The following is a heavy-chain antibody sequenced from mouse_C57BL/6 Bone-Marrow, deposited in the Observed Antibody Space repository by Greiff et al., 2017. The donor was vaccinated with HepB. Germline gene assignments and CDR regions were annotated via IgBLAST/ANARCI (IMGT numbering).Heavy chain of an antibody. Sequence: EVKVVESGGGLVKPGGSLKLSCAASGFTFSDYGMHWVRQAPEQGLEWVAYISSGSSTIYYADTVKGRFTISRDNAKNTLFLQMTRLRSEDTAMYYCARPNYSKVLFDCRGQGTTLSVSS. V-gene: IGHV5-17*01. J-gene: IGHJ2*01. CDR1: GFTFSDYG. CDR2: ISSGSSTI. D-gene: IGHD2-5*01. CDR3: ARPNYSKVLFDC.